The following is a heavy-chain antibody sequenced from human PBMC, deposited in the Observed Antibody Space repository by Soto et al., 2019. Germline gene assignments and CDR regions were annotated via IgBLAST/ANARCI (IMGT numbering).Heavy chain of an antibody. Sequence: GGSLRLSCAASGFTFSTFAMSWVRQAPGKGLEWISIIYSAGNTYYADSVKGRFTISRDNSKNTLYLQMNSLGAEDTAVYYCARDFVVGGPTINYYYGMDVWGQGTTVTVSS. CDR1: GFTFSTFA. J-gene: IGHJ6*02. D-gene: IGHD1-26*01. CDR2: IYSAGNT. V-gene: IGHV3-66*01. CDR3: ARDFVVGGPTINYYYGMDV.